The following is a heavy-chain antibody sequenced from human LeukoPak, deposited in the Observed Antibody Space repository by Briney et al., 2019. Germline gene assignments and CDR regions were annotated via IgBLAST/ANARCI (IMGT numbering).Heavy chain of an antibody. CDR1: GFTFNNYA. V-gene: IGHV3-23*01. D-gene: IGHD4-17*01. CDR3: AKEVLLSYGDYTYIEY. J-gene: IGHJ4*02. CDR2: INGGDVTT. Sequence: GGSLRLSCAASGFTFNNYAMTWVRQAPGKGLEWVSSINGGDVTTYYADSVKGRFTNSRDNYKNTLYLQMNGLSAEDTAVYYCAKEVLLSYGDYTYIEYWGQGALVTVSS.